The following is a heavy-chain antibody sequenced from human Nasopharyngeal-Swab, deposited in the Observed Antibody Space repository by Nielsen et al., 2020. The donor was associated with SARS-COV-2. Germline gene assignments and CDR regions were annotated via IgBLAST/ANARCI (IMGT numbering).Heavy chain of an antibody. Sequence: GSLRLFCAVSGGSISSSNWWSWVRQPPGKGLEWIGEIYHSGSTNYNPSLKSRVTISVDKSKNQFSLKLSSVTAADTAVYYCARLIGDYYGMDVWGQGTTVTVSS. D-gene: IGHD2-21*01. J-gene: IGHJ6*02. CDR1: GGSISSSNW. CDR2: IYHSGST. CDR3: ARLIGDYYGMDV. V-gene: IGHV4-4*02.